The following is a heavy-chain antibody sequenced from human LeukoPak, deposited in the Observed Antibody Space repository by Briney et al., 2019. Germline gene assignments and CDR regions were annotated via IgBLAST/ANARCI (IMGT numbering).Heavy chain of an antibody. CDR2: IYTNGNT. CDR3: AVDNRDF. V-gene: IGHV4-4*07. Sequence: SETLSLTCTVSGASVGDYYWSWIRQAAGKGLEWLGRIYTNGNTIYNPSLQSRVTISVDVSKNQFSLRLISMTAADTGIYYCAVDNRDFWGQGTLVTVSS. J-gene: IGHJ4*02. CDR1: GASVGDYY. D-gene: IGHD2/OR15-2a*01.